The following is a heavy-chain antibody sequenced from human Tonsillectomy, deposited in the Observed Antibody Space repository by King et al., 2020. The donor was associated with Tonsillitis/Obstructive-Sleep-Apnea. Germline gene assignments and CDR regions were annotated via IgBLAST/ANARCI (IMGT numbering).Heavy chain of an antibody. D-gene: IGHD6-13*01. CDR2: ISYDGSDK. J-gene: IGHJ4*02. CDR1: GFILRSYV. CDR3: ARDQSGTGAAASPDF. Sequence: VQLVESGGGVVQPGRSLRLSCGASGFILRSYVMHWVRQAPGKGLEWVALISYDGSDKYYADSVKGRFTISRDNSKNSLVLEMRSLKPEDTAVYYCARDQSGTGAAASPDFWGQGTLVTVSS. V-gene: IGHV3-30*15.